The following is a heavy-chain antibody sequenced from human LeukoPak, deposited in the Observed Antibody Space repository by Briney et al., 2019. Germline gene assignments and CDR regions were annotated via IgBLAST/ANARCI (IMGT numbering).Heavy chain of an antibody. CDR2: IYHSEST. V-gene: IGHV4-4*02. Sequence: SETLSLTCGVSGGSITSSNWWNWVRQPPGKGLEWIGEIYHSESTNSNPSLKSRLTISIDKSKNQFSLKLSSVTAADTAVYYCARGSSTTNALFDYWGQGTLVTVSS. CDR3: ARGSSTTNALFDY. CDR1: GGSITSSNW. J-gene: IGHJ4*02. D-gene: IGHD6-13*01.